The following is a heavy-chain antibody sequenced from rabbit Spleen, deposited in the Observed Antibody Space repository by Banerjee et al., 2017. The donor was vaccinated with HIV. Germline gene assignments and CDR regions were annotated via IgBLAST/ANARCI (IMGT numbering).Heavy chain of an antibody. CDR2: INAVTGRA. Sequence: QEQLEESGGDLVKPGASLTLSCKASGFDFSSYGVSWVRQAPGKGLEWIACINAVTGRAVYASWAKGRFSFSKTSSTTVTLQMTSLTDADTATYFCARDLVAVIGWNFNLWGQGTLVTVS. CDR3: ARDLVAVIGWNFNL. D-gene: IGHD1-1*01. CDR1: GFDFSSYG. V-gene: IGHV1S45*01. J-gene: IGHJ4*01.